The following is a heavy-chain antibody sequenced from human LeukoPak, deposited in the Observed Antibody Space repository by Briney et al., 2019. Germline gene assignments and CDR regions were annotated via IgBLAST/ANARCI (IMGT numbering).Heavy chain of an antibody. V-gene: IGHV4-59*01. CDR2: IYYSGST. CDR3: ARGGYDFWSGYYRAPFDY. J-gene: IGHJ4*02. D-gene: IGHD3-3*01. CDR1: GGSFSGYY. Sequence: PSETLSLTCAVYGGSFSGYYWSWIRQPPGKGLEWIGYIYYSGSTNYNPSLKSRVTISVDTSKNQFSLKLSSVTAADTAVYYCARGGYDFWSGYYRAPFDYWGQGTLVTVSS.